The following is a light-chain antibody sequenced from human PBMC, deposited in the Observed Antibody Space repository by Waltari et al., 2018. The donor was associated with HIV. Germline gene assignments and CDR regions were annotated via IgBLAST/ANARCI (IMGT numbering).Light chain of an antibody. Sequence: QSVLTQPPSVSGTPGQNVTISCSGSSSNIGSNIVNWYQHLPGAAPKLLIYTNAQRPSGVPDRFSGSQSGTSASLAISGLQSADEADYYCAAWDDSLNGMFGGGTKLTVL. V-gene: IGLV1-44*01. CDR2: TNA. CDR3: AAWDDSLNGM. CDR1: SSNIGSNI. J-gene: IGLJ3*02.